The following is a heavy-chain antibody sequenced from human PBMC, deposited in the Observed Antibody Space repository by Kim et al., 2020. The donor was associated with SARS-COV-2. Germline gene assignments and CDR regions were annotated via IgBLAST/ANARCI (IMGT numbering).Heavy chain of an antibody. CDR1: GYTFTGYY. Sequence: ASVKVSCKASGYTFTGYYMHWVRQAPGQGLEWMGWINPNSGGTNYAQKFQGRVTMTRDTSISTAYMELSRLRSDDTAVYYCARDLAGGAAAGRFYYYYYGMDVWGQGTTVTVSS. CDR2: INPNSGGT. CDR3: ARDLAGGAAAGRFYYYYYGMDV. J-gene: IGHJ6*02. D-gene: IGHD6-13*01. V-gene: IGHV1-2*02.